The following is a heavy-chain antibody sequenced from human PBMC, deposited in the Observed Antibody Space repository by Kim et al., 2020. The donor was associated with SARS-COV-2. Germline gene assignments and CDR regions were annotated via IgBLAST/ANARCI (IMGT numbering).Heavy chain of an antibody. J-gene: IGHJ4*02. V-gene: IGHV3-11*01. CDR3: ARAQLRAVVVTAMGY. Sequence: GGSLRLSCAASGFTFSDYYMSWIRQAPGKGLEWVSYISSSGSTIYYADSVKGRFTISRDNAKNSLYLQMNSLRAEDTAVYYCARAQLRAVVVTAMGYCGQGTLVTVSS. CDR2: ISSSGSTI. D-gene: IGHD2-21*02. CDR1: GFTFSDYY.